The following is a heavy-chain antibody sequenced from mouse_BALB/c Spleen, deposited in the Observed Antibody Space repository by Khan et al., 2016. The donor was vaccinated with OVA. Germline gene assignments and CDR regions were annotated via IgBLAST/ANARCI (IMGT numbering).Heavy chain of an antibody. CDR2: IWSGGST. V-gene: IGHV2-2*02. Sequence: QVQLKQSGPGLVQPSQSLSITCTVSGFSLTSSGVHWVRQSPGKGLQWLGVIWSGGSTDYHAAFISRLSISKDNSKSQVFFKMNSLQANDTAIYYCARNYDYDEGRAYWGQGTLVTVSA. CDR1: GFSLTSSG. CDR3: ARNYDYDEGRAY. J-gene: IGHJ3*01. D-gene: IGHD2-4*01.